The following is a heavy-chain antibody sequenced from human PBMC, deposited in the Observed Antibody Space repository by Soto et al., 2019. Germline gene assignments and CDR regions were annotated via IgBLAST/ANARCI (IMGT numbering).Heavy chain of an antibody. Sequence: PGGSLRPSCAASGFSFGSYAMSWVRQAPGKGLEWVSAISGSGGSTYYADSVKGRFTISRDNSKNTLYLQMNSLRAEDTAVYYCAKDRSSVTIFGVVIFDPWGQGTLVTVSS. CDR2: ISGSGGST. J-gene: IGHJ5*02. CDR1: GFSFGSYA. V-gene: IGHV3-23*01. D-gene: IGHD3-3*01. CDR3: AKDRSSVTIFGVVIFDP.